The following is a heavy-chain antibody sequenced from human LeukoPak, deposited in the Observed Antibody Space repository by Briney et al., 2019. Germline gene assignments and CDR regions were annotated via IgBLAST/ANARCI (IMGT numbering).Heavy chain of an antibody. J-gene: IGHJ3*02. Sequence: SVKVSCKASGDTLSSYSINWVRQAPGQGLEWMGGIIPVSGTTDYAQKFQGRVTITTDESTRTTYMEMSSLRSDDTAVYYCAREDFTNYLINAFDIWGQGTMVTVSS. CDR1: GDTLSSYS. CDR2: IIPVSGTT. D-gene: IGHD4-11*01. V-gene: IGHV1-69*05. CDR3: AREDFTNYLINAFDI.